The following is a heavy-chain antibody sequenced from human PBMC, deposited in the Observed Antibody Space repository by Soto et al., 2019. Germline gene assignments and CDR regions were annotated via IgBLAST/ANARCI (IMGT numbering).Heavy chain of an antibody. D-gene: IGHD3-10*01. Sequence: QVQLQESGPGLVKPAGTLSLTCAVSGDSISSHHWWQWVRQAPGKGLEWIGEVHHSGNTNYNPSLQGRVTMFVDKSRNQFSLDLRSVNDADTAVYFCAREEGSYNMGTFPFYYMDVWGNGTTVTVSS. CDR1: GDSISSHHW. CDR2: VHHSGNT. CDR3: AREEGSYNMGTFPFYYMDV. J-gene: IGHJ6*03. V-gene: IGHV4-4*01.